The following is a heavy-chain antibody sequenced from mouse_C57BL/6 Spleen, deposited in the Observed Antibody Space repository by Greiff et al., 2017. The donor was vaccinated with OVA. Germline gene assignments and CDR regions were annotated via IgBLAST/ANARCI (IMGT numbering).Heavy chain of an antibody. J-gene: IGHJ1*03. D-gene: IGHD1-1*01. Sequence: EVQLVESGGGLVKPGGSLKLSCAASGFTFSSYAMSWVRQTPEKRLEWVATISDGGSYTYYPDNVKGRFTISRDNAKNNLYLQMSHLKSEDTAMYYCARDEGPHYYGSSYDWYFDVWGTGTTVTVSS. CDR3: ARDEGPHYYGSSYDWYFDV. CDR2: ISDGGSYT. V-gene: IGHV5-4*01. CDR1: GFTFSSYA.